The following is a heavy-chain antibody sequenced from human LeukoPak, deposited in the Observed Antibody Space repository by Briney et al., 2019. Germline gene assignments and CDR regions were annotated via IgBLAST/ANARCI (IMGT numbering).Heavy chain of an antibody. CDR3: ARGYSSSWYGRPEGNWFDP. Sequence: PSETLSLTCAVYGGSFSGYYWSWIRQPPGKGLEWIGEINHSGSTNYNPSLKSRVTISVDTSKNQFSLKLSSVTAADTAVYYCARGYSSSWYGRPEGNWFDPWGQGTLVTVSS. CDR1: GGSFSGYY. CDR2: INHSGST. J-gene: IGHJ5*02. D-gene: IGHD6-13*01. V-gene: IGHV4-34*01.